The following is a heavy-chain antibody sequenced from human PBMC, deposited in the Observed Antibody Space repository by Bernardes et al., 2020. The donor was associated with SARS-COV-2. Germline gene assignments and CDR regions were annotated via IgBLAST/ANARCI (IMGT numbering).Heavy chain of an antibody. Sequence: SETLSLTCTVSGGSISSYNWGWIRQSPGKGLEWIGHIYNSGNTNYNPSLESRVTISKDTPKNQFSPKLSSVTAADTAVYFCARWYDSSVYSWLDPWGQGTLVTVSS. CDR1: GGSISSYN. J-gene: IGHJ5*02. V-gene: IGHV4-59*01. CDR3: ARWYDSSVYSWLDP. CDR2: IYNSGNT. D-gene: IGHD3-22*01.